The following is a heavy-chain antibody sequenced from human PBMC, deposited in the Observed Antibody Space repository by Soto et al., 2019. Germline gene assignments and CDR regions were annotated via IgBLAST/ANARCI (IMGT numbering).Heavy chain of an antibody. CDR1: GFNLSSYE. CDR2: ISSSGDRI. J-gene: IGHJ5*02. CDR3: ARGVYDSNGYSYP. Sequence: PGGSLRLSCAVSGFNLSSYEMKWVRQAPGKGLEWISYISSSGDRIYYADSVKGRFTISRDNPKNSLYLQMNSLRAEDTAVYYCARGVYDSNGYSYPWGQGTLVTVSS. V-gene: IGHV3-48*03. D-gene: IGHD3-22*01.